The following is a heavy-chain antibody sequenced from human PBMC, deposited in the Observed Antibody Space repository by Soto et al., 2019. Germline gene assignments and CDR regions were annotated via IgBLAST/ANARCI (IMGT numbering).Heavy chain of an antibody. V-gene: IGHV3-9*01. J-gene: IGHJ4*02. CDR1: GFTFDDYA. D-gene: IGHD4-4*01. CDR3: TKGPLDSNYEFEY. Sequence: EVQLVESGGGLVQPGRSLRLSCAASGFTFDDYAMHWVRQAPGKGLEWVSGFSWNTGTLGYADSVKGRFTISRDNAKNYLYLQMNSLRVEDTAFYYCTKGPLDSNYEFEYWGQGTLVTVSS. CDR2: FSWNTGTL.